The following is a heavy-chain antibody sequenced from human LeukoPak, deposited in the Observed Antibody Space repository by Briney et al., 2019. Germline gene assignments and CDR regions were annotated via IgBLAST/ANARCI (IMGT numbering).Heavy chain of an antibody. CDR2: INHSGST. CDR1: GGSFSGYY. CDR3: ARHPYYYGSGSYFDY. D-gene: IGHD3-10*01. Sequence: SETLSLTCTVYGGSFSGYYWSWIRQPPGKGLEWIGDINHSGSTNYNPSLKSRVTISVDTSKNQFSLKLSSVTTADTAVYYCARHPYYYGSGSYFDYWGQGTLVTVSS. J-gene: IGHJ4*02. V-gene: IGHV4-34*01.